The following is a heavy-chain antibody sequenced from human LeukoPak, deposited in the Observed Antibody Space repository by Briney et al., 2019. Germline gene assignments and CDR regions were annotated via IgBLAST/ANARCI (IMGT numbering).Heavy chain of an antibody. V-gene: IGHV3-11*06. CDR3: ARGKIQLWLITMNDALDI. CDR2: ISIRSTYA. J-gene: IGHJ3*02. Sequence: GGSLRLSCAASGFTFSDYYMSWIRQAPGKGLEWVSYISIRSTYASYADSVKGRFTISRDDAKNSLYMQMNSLRAEDTAVYYCARGKIQLWLITMNDALDIWGQGTMVTVSS. D-gene: IGHD5-18*01. CDR1: GFTFSDYY.